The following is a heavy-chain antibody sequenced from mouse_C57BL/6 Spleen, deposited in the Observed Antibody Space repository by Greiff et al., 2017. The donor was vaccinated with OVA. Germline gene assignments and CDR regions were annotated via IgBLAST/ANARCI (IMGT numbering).Heavy chain of an antibody. CDR1: GYSFTGYY. V-gene: IGHV1-42*01. CDR3: ARHLFAY. CDR2: INPSTGGT. J-gene: IGHJ3*01. Sequence: EVQLQQSGPELVKPGASVKISCKASGYSFTGYYMNWVKQSPDKSLEWIGEINPSTGGTTYNQKFKAKATLTVDKSSSTAYMQLKSLTSEDSAVYYCARHLFAYWGQGTLVTVSA.